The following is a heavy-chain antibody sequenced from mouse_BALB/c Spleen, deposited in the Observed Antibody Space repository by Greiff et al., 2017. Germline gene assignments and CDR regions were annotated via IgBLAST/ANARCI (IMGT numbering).Heavy chain of an antibody. CDR3: ARDYDGYDGGYFDY. J-gene: IGHJ2*01. CDR1: GFTFSSYG. CDR2: INSNGGST. V-gene: IGHV5-6-3*01. Sequence: EVKLVESGGGLVQPGGSLKLSCAASGFTFSSYGMSWVRQTPDKRLELVATINSNGGSTYYPDSVKGRFTISRDNAKNTLYLQMSSLKSEDTAMYYCARDYDGYDGGYFDYWGQGTTLTVSS. D-gene: IGHD2-3*01.